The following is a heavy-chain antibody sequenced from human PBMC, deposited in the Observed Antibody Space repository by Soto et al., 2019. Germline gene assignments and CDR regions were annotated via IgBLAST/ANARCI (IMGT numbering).Heavy chain of an antibody. CDR1: GFTFSSYY. V-gene: IGHV3-74*01. J-gene: IGHJ5*02. CDR3: ARGGSTSWLRALDL. CDR2: IDFDGRST. D-gene: IGHD6-13*01. Sequence: EVQLVESGGGLVQPGGSLRLSCAVSGFTFSSYYMQWVRQGPGKGLVYVARIDFDGRSTVHADSVKGRFTISRDNAKNTLYVQKNCLEVEDRGVYYCARGGSTSWLRALDLWGQGSLVIVSS.